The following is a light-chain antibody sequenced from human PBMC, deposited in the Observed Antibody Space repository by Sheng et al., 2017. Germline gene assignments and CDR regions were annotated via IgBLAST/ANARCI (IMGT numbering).Light chain of an antibody. V-gene: IGKV1-5*03. CDR2: KAS. CDR3: QHYNDYPYT. J-gene: IGKJ2*01. Sequence: DIQMTQSPSTLSASVGDRVTITCRASQTISTWMAWYQQKPGKAPKLLIYKASRLENGVPSRFSGSGSGTEFTLTIKSLQPDDFATYFCQHYNDYPYTFGQGTRVEIK. CDR1: QTISTW.